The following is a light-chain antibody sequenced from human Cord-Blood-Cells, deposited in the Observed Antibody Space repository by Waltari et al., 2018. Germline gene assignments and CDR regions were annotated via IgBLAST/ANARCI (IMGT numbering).Light chain of an antibody. CDR2: AAS. CDR3: QQSYSTPHT. J-gene: IGKJ2*01. CDR1: QSISSY. V-gene: IGKV1-39*01. Sequence: IQMTQSPSSLSASVGDRVTITCRASQSISSYLKWYQQKPGKAPKLLIYAASSLQSGVPSRFSGSVSLTQFSLTISSLQPEDFAHYYCQQSYSTPHTFGQGTKLEIK.